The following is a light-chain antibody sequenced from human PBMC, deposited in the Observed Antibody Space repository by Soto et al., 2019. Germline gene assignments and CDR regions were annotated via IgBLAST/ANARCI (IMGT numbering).Light chain of an antibody. CDR2: LRS. CDR1: QSLLHNNGYNY. J-gene: IGKJ3*01. CDR3: MQALKTQFT. V-gene: IGKV2-28*01. Sequence: DIVMTQSPLSLPVTPGEPASISCRSSQSLLHNNGYNYLDWYLQKPGQSPQLLIYLRSNRAAGVPDRFSGSGSGTYFTLKISRVEAEDVGVYYCMQALKTQFTFGPGTKVEIK.